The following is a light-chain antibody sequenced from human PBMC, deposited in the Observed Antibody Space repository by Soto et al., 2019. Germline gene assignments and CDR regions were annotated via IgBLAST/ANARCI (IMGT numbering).Light chain of an antibody. CDR3: QSYDRSTVV. J-gene: IGLJ2*01. CDR2: EDK. CDR1: SGSISSNY. V-gene: IGLV6-57*04. Sequence: NFLLTQPHSVSESPGKTVTISCTRSSGSISSNYVQWYQQRPGSAPTTVIYEDKQRPSGVPDRFSGSTDGSSNSASLTISGLQTEDEGDYFCQSYDRSTVVFGGGTKLTVL.